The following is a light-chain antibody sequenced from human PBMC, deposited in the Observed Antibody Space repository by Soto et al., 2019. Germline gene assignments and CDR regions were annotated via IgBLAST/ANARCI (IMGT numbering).Light chain of an antibody. V-gene: IGKV3-20*01. CDR3: QQYGNSLRGT. Sequence: EIVLTQSPGTLSSSPGERATLSCRASQSVSSSYLAWYQQKPGQAPRLLIYGASRRATGIPDRFSGSGSGTDFTLTISRLEPEDFAVYYCQQYGNSLRGTFCPGTKVDIK. CDR2: GAS. CDR1: QSVSSSY. J-gene: IGKJ3*01.